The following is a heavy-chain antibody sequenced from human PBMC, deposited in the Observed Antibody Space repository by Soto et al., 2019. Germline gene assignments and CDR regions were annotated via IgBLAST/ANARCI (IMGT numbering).Heavy chain of an antibody. Sequence: GGSLRLSCAASGFTFTDAWMTWVRHALGKGLEWVGRIKSITDGGTIDYAAPVKGRFTISRDDSKNTLSLQMNSLKTEDTAVYYCANFLLRYFHWY. D-gene: IGHD2-21*01. V-gene: IGHV3-15*07. J-gene: IGHJ2*01. CDR1: GFTFTDAW. CDR3: ANFLLRYFHWY. CDR2: IKSITDGGTI.